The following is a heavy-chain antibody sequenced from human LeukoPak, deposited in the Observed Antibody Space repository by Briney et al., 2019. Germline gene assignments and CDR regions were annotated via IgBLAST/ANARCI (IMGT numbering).Heavy chain of an antibody. CDR1: GFTLSDYY. D-gene: IGHD4-17*01. CDR2: ISRSGDTT. CDR3: AKGHTMTSP. Sequence: GGSPRLSCAASGFTLSDYYMSWIRQAPGKGLEYVSYISRSGDTTHYPDSVKGRFTISRDNAKNSPYLQMNSLRAEDTAVYYCAKGHTMTSPWGQGTLVTVSS. V-gene: IGHV3-11*01. J-gene: IGHJ5*02.